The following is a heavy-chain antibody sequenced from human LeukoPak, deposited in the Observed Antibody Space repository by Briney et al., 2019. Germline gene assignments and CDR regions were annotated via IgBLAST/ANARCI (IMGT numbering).Heavy chain of an antibody. CDR1: GFTFSDYY. CDR3: ARDDIVVVPAENPWDAFDI. Sequence: GGSLRLSCAASGFTFSDYYMNWVRQAPGKGLEWVSYISSSGSTIYYADSVKGRFTISRDNAKNSLYLQMNSLRAEDTAVYYCARDDIVVVPAENPWDAFDIWGQGTMVTVSS. J-gene: IGHJ3*02. CDR2: ISSSGSTI. D-gene: IGHD2-2*01. V-gene: IGHV3-11*04.